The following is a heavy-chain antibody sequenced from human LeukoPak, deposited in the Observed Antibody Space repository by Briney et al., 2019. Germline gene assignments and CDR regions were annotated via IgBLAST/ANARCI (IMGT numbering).Heavy chain of an antibody. Sequence: SQTLSLTCTVSGGSISSGSYYWSWIRQPAGKGLEWIGRIYTSGSTNYNPSLKSRVTISVDTSKNQFSLKLSSVTAADTAVYYCARGGHYGSGSYPTIPDAFDIWAKGQWSPSLQ. CDR2: IYTSGST. J-gene: IGHJ3*02. CDR1: GGSISSGSYY. D-gene: IGHD3-10*01. V-gene: IGHV4-61*02. CDR3: ARGGHYGSGSYPTIPDAFDI.